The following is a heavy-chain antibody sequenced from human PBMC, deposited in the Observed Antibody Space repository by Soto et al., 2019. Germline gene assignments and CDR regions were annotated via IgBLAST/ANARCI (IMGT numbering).Heavy chain of an antibody. CDR3: AVWDAAVAGTRHNWFDP. CDR1: AGSISSSSYY. J-gene: IGHJ5*02. V-gene: IGHV4-39*07. CDR2: IYYSGST. D-gene: IGHD6-19*01. Sequence: SETRSLTCTVSAGSISSSSYYWGWIRQPPGKGLEWIGTIYYSGSTYYNPSLKSRVTISVDKSKNQFSLKLSSVTAADTAVYYCAVWDAAVAGTRHNWFDPWGQGTLVTVS.